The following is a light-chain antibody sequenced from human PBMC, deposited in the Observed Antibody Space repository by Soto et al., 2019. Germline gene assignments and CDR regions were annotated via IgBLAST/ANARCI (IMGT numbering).Light chain of an antibody. CDR2: GAS. CDR1: QSLTSSY. Sequence: EIVLTQSPGTLSLSPGERATLSCRASQSLTSSYLAWYQQKPGQAPRLLIYGASSRATGIPDRFSGSGSGTHFTLTISRLEPEDFAVYYCQQYDSSPPSYTFGQGTKLEIK. V-gene: IGKV3-20*01. J-gene: IGKJ2*01. CDR3: QQYDSSPPSYT.